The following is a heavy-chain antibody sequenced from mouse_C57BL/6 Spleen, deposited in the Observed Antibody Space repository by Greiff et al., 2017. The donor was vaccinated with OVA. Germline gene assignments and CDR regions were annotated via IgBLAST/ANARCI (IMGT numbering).Heavy chain of an antibody. J-gene: IGHJ4*01. V-gene: IGHV5-17*01. CDR3: ARRDYDGLYAMDY. CDR2: ISSGSSTI. Sequence: EVQVVESGGGLVKPGGSLKLSCAASGFTFSDYGMHWVRQAPEKGLEWVAYISSGSSTIYYADTVKGRSTISRDNAKNTLFLQMTSLRSEDTAMYYCARRDYDGLYAMDYWGQGTSVTVSS. D-gene: IGHD1-1*01. CDR1: GFTFSDYG.